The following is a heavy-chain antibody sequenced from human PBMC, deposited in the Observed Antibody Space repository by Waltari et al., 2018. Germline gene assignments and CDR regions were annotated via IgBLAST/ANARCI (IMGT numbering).Heavy chain of an antibody. CDR1: GFTFSSYG. V-gene: IGHV3-30*02. D-gene: IGHD4-17*01. Sequence: QVQLVESGGGVVQPGGSLRLSCAASGFTFSSYGMHWVRQAPGKGLEWVAFIRYDGSNKYYADSVKGRFTISRDNSKNTLYLQMNSLRAEDTAVYYCAKEFDYGDYDSHKYYYYGMDVWGQGTTVTVSS. CDR2: IRYDGSNK. CDR3: AKEFDYGDYDSHKYYYYGMDV. J-gene: IGHJ6*02.